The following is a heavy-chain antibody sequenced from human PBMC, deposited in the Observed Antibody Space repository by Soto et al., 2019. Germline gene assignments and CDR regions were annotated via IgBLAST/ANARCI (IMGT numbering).Heavy chain of an antibody. CDR3: ARVAGYCSGGSCYDRLDY. CDR1: GGSFSGYY. J-gene: IGHJ4*02. V-gene: IGHV4-34*01. Sequence: PSETLSLTCAVYGGSFSGYYWSWIRQPPGKGLEWIGEINHSGSTNYNPSLKSRVTISVDTSKNQLSLKLSSVTAADTAFYYCARVAGYCSGGSCYDRLDYWGQGTLVTVSS. D-gene: IGHD2-15*01. CDR2: INHSGST.